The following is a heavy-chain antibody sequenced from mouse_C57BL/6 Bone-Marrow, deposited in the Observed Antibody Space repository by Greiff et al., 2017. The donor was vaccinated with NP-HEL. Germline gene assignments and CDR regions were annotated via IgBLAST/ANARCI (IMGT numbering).Heavy chain of an antibody. CDR2: INPSTGGT. D-gene: IGHD4-1*01. V-gene: IGHV1-42*01. J-gene: IGHJ3*01. CDR1: GYSFTGYY. CDR3: AWEFSAY. Sequence: EVQLQQSGPELVKPGASVKISCKASGYSFTGYYMNWVKQSPEKSLEWIGEINPSTGGTTYNQKFKAKATLTVDKSSSTAYMQRKSLTSEDSAVYYCAWEFSAYWGQGTLVTVSA.